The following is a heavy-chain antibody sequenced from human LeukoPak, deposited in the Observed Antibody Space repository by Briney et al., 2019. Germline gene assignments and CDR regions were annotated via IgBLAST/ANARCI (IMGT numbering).Heavy chain of an antibody. CDR3: AKYNDYDFDY. J-gene: IGHJ4*02. D-gene: IGHD4-17*01. Sequence: GGSLRLSCAASGFAFRSNWMSWVRQAPGKGLEWVAKINQDGSQTKYVDSVKGRSTISRDNAKNSLHLQMNSLRADDTAVYYCAKYNDYDFDYWGQGTLVTVSP. CDR1: GFAFRSNW. V-gene: IGHV3-7*01. CDR2: INQDGSQT.